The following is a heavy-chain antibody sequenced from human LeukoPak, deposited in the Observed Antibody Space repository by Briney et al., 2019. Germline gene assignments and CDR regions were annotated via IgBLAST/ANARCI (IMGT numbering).Heavy chain of an antibody. J-gene: IGHJ4*02. Sequence: GGSLRLSCSASGFTFSSYTMHWVRQAPGKGLEYVSAISSNGVNTYYADSVKGRFTISRDNSKNTLYLQMSSLRTEGTAVYYCVKDRSPSGNFYNPIDYWGQGTLVTVSS. CDR3: VKDRSPSGNFYNPIDY. CDR2: ISSNGVNT. V-gene: IGHV3-64D*06. D-gene: IGHD3-10*01. CDR1: GFTFSSYT.